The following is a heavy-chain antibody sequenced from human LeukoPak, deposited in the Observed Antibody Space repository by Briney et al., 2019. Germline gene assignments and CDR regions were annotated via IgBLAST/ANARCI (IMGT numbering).Heavy chain of an antibody. J-gene: IGHJ5*02. CDR3: ARGLRSMVRGGGGCFDP. CDR2: IYHSGST. D-gene: IGHD3-10*01. V-gene: IGHV4-30-2*01. CDR1: GGSISSVGYS. Sequence: SQTLSLTCAVSGGSISSVGYSWSWLRQPPGKGLEWIVYIYHSGSTYYNPSPKSRVTISVDRSKNQFSLKLSSVTAADTAVYYCARGLRSMVRGGGGCFDPWGQGTLVTVSS.